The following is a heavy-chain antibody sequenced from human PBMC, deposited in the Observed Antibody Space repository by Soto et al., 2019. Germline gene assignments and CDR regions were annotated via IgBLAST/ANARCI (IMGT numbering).Heavy chain of an antibody. CDR2: INTDGSIT. V-gene: IGHV3-74*01. CDR1: GRFFNHYK. CDR3: ARDTDGLHY. J-gene: IGHJ4*02. Sequence: LSCATSGRFFNHYKMHWVRQAPGKGLVWVSRINTDGSITDYADSVKGRFTVSRDNPKNTLYLQMNSLRAEDAAVYYCARDTDGLHYWGQGTLVTVSS.